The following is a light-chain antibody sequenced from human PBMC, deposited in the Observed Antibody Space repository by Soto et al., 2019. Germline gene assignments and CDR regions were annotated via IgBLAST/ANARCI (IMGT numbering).Light chain of an antibody. CDR2: LNSDGSH. CDR1: SGHSSYA. V-gene: IGLV4-69*01. J-gene: IGLJ2*01. CDR3: QTWGTGIHVV. Sequence: QPVLTQSPSTSASLGASVKLTCTLNSGHSSYAIAWHQQQPEKGPRYLMNLNSDGSHSKGDGIPDRFSGSSSGAERYLTISSLQSEDEADYYCQTWGTGIHVVFGGGTKLTVL.